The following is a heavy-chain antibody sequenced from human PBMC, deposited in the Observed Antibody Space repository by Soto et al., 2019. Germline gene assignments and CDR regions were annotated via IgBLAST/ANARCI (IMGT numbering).Heavy chain of an antibody. Sequence: EVQLVESGGGLVQPGRSLRLSCAASGFTFDDYAMHWVRQAPGKGLEWVSGICWNSGSIGYAESVKGRFTISRDNAKNSLYLQMNSLRAEDTALYYCAASPESSYDLYYFDYWGQGTLVTVSS. CDR1: GFTFDDYA. V-gene: IGHV3-9*01. CDR2: ICWNSGSI. J-gene: IGHJ4*02. D-gene: IGHD5-12*01. CDR3: AASPESSYDLYYFDY.